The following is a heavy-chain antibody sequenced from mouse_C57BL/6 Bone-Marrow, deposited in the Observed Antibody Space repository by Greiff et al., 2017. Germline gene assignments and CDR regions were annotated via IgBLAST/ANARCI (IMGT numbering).Heavy chain of an antibody. Sequence: QVQLQQPGTELVKPGASVKLSCKASGYTFTSYWIHWVKQRPGHGLEWIGDIYPSNGGTNYNEKFKSKATLTVDKSSSTAYMQLSSLTSEDSAVYYCERRGDDEEGAMDYWGQGTSVTVSS. J-gene: IGHJ4*01. CDR1: GYTFTSYW. CDR3: ERRGDDEEGAMDY. CDR2: IYPSNGGT. V-gene: IGHV1-53*01. D-gene: IGHD2-2*01.